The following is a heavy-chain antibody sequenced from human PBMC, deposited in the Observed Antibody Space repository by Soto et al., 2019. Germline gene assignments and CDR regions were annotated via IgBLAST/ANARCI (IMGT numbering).Heavy chain of an antibody. CDR2: ISSGGGST. Sequence: GGSLRLSCAASGFSFSSYAMTWVRQAPGKGLEWVSAISSGGGSTYYADSVKGRFTISRDNPKNTLYLQMNSLRADDTAVYYCAKVMVKNWFDPWGQGTLVTVSS. D-gene: IGHD5-18*01. J-gene: IGHJ5*02. CDR1: GFSFSSYA. V-gene: IGHV3-23*01. CDR3: AKVMVKNWFDP.